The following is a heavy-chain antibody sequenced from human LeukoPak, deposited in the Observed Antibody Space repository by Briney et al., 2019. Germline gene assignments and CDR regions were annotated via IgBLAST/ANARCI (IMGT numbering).Heavy chain of an antibody. V-gene: IGHV3-43*02. D-gene: IGHD2/OR15-2a*01. J-gene: IGHJ1*01. Sequence: PGGSLRLSCAASGFTFDEYAMHWVRQAPGKGLEWVSLIGGDGISTYYADSVKGRFTISRDNSKNSLYLQMNGLRTQDTALYYCVKDSPIERFQHWGQGTLVTVSS. CDR3: VKDSPIERFQH. CDR2: IGGDGIST. CDR1: GFTFDEYA.